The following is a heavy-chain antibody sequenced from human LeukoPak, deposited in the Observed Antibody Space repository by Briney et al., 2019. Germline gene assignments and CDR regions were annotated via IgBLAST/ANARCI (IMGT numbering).Heavy chain of an antibody. CDR1: GYTFTSYG. J-gene: IGHJ6*03. D-gene: IGHD3-10*01. CDR2: INSYNRNT. V-gene: IGHV1-18*01. Sequence: ASVKVSCKASGYTFTSYGISWVRQAPGQGLEWMGWINSYNRNTKYAQNFQGRVTMTTDTSTTTAYMELRSLRSDDTGIYYCARGSGVWFGENYYYYMDVWGRGTTVTVSS. CDR3: ARGSGVWFGENYYYYMDV.